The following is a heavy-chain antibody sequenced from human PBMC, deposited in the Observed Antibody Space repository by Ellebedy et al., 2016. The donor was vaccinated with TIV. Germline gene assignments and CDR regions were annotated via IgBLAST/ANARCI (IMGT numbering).Heavy chain of an antibody. D-gene: IGHD4-17*01. CDR1: GGTFAGYA. CDR2: IIPIFDTT. Sequence: AASVKVSCKASGGTFAGYAISWVRQAPGQGLEWMGGIIPIFDTTNYAQKFQGRITVTADESTSTAYMELRSLRSEDTALYYCARGRYYGDLQRYYSGMALWGQGTTVTVSS. V-gene: IGHV1-69*13. J-gene: IGHJ6*02. CDR3: ARGRYYGDLQRYYSGMAL.